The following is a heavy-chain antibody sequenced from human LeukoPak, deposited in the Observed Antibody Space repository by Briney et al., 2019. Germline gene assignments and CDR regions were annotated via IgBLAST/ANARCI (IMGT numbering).Heavy chain of an antibody. D-gene: IGHD1-26*01. Sequence: SETLSLTCTVSGGSISSSSYYWSWIRQPPGKGLEWIGYIYYSGSTNYNPSLKSRVTISVDTSKNQFSLKLSSVTAAGTAVYYCARSKGGTYSWFDPWGQGTLVTVSS. CDR2: IYYSGST. J-gene: IGHJ5*02. V-gene: IGHV4-61*05. CDR1: GGSISSSSYY. CDR3: ARSKGGTYSWFDP.